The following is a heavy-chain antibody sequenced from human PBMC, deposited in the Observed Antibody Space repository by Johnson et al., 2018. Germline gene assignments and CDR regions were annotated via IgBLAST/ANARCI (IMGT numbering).Heavy chain of an antibody. Sequence: VQLVQSGGGLVKPGGSLRLSCAASGFTFSSYSMNWVRQAPGKGLEWVSSISSSSSYIHYADSRKGRFTISRDTAKDSLYLQMTSPRSEDTAVYYRARSQSTYYGDDGGAEYCQHWGQGTLVTVSS. D-gene: IGHD4-17*01. CDR1: GFTFSSYS. CDR2: ISSSSSYI. CDR3: ARSQSTYYGDDGGAEYCQH. J-gene: IGHJ1*01. V-gene: IGHV3-21*06.